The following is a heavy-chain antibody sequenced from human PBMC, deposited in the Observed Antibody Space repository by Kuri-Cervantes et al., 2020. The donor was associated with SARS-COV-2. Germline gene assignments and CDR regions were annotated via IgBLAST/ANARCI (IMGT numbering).Heavy chain of an antibody. J-gene: IGHJ4*02. CDR2: ISHDGKNK. V-gene: IGHV3-30*18. CDR3: AKDRVGVQDF. CDR1: GFNFSRTD. Sequence: GGSLRLSCAASGFNFSRTDMRWVRQAPGKGLEWVAVISHDGKNKKCIASGKGRFTISRDNSQNTLYLHTKSLRSEDTAMYYCAKDRVGVQDFWGQGTLVTVSS. D-gene: IGHD2-21*01.